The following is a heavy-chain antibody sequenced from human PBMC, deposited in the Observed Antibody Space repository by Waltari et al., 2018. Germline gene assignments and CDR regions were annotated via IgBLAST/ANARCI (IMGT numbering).Heavy chain of an antibody. CDR3: AKDLRGSVPDAFDI. CDR1: GLPFCNLA. V-gene: IGHV3-23*01. CDR2: ISGSDNT. Sequence: VQLLDSGGGLVQPGGSLRLSCAASGLPFCNLAISWVRQAPGKGLEWVSGISGSDNTYYADSVRGRFTISRENSKNTLYLEMSSLRAEDTALYYCAKDLRGSVPDAFDIWGQGTMVTVS. J-gene: IGHJ3*02. D-gene: IGHD3-10*01.